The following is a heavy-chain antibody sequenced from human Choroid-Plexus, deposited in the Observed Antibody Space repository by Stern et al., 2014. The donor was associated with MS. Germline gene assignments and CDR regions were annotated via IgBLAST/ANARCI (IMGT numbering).Heavy chain of an antibody. D-gene: IGHD2/OR15-2a*01. V-gene: IGHV3-30*18. CDR3: AKDRQYLTXXFDF. CDR1: GFSFSSFG. J-gene: IGHJ4*02. CDR2: ISYDGSK. Sequence: VQLXXXGGGVVQPGRPLRLSCAASGFSFSSFGMHWVRQAPGKGLEWVALISYDGSKDYADSVKGRFAISRDNSKNTLYLQMNSLRAEDTAVYYCAKDRQYLTXXFDFWGQXS.